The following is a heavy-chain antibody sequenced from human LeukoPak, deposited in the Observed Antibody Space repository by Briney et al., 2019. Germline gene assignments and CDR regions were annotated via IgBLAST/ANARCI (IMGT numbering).Heavy chain of an antibody. V-gene: IGHV4-31*03. Sequence: SETLTLTCTVSGGSISSGDYYWSWIRQHPGKGLEWIGYIHYSGRTYYNPSLKSRVTISVDTSKKQFSLKLSSVTAADTAVYYCARVGVAAKSSRYFDYWGQGTLVTVSS. CDR3: ARVGVAAKSSRYFDY. CDR1: GGSISSGDYY. D-gene: IGHD2-15*01. J-gene: IGHJ4*02. CDR2: IHYSGRT.